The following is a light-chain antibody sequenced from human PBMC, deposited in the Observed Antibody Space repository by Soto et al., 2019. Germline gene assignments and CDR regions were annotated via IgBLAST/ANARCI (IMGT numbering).Light chain of an antibody. Sequence: QSVLTQPPSVSGAPGQRVNISCTGSSSNIGAGYDVHWYQQVPGTAPKLLIYGNNNRPSGVPDRLSGSKSGTSASLAITGLQADDEDDYYCQSYDSSLSGYVFGTGTKLTVL. CDR3: QSYDSSLSGYV. V-gene: IGLV1-40*01. CDR1: SSNIGAGYD. CDR2: GNN. J-gene: IGLJ1*01.